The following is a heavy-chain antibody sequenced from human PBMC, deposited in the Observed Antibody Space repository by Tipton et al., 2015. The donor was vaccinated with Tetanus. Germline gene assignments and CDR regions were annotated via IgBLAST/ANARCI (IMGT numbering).Heavy chain of an antibody. CDR1: GFTFSSYA. CDR2: ISGSGGTT. D-gene: IGHD6-6*01. V-gene: IGHV3-23*01. CDR3: AKDLRQLVRVDAFDT. Sequence: SLRLSCAASGFTFSSYAMTWVRQAPGKGLEWVSLISGSGGTTYFADSVKGRFNISRDNSKNTLFLHMNSLRAEDTAVYFCAKDLRQLVRVDAFDTWGQGTLVTVSS. J-gene: IGHJ3*02.